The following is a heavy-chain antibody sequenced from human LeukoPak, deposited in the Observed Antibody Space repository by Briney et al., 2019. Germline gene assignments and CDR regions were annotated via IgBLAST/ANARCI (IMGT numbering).Heavy chain of an antibody. V-gene: IGHV3-21*01. J-gene: IGHJ6*03. Sequence: GGSLRLSCAASGFTFSSYSMNWVRRAPGKGLEWVSSISSSSSYIYYADSVKGRFTISRDNAKNSLYLQMNSLRAEDTAVYYCARAPGSGSYYPYYYYMDVWGKGTTVTISS. D-gene: IGHD3-10*01. CDR3: ARAPGSGSYYPYYYYMDV. CDR2: ISSSSSYI. CDR1: GFTFSSYS.